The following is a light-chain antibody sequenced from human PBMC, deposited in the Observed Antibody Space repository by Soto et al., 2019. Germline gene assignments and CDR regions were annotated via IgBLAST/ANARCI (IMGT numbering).Light chain of an antibody. Sequence: EIILTQSPATLYVSPGERVTLSCRASQSLTSNLAWYQQRPGQAPRLLIYDTSTRATDIPARFSGSGSGTEFTLTIASLQSEAFAVYYCQQYNHWPRMLSFGGGTRV. CDR3: QQYNHWPRMLS. CDR1: QSLTSN. V-gene: IGKV3-15*01. CDR2: DTS. J-gene: IGKJ4*01.